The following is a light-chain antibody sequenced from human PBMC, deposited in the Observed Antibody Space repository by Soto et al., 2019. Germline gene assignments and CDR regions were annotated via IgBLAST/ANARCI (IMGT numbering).Light chain of an antibody. CDR1: SSNIGSNT. CDR2: SNN. V-gene: IGLV1-44*01. CDR3: AAWDDSLNGPV. J-gene: IGLJ3*02. Sequence: QSVLTQPPSASGTPGQRVTISCSGSSSNIGSNTVYWYQQLPGPAPKLLIYSNNQRPSGVPDRFSGSKSGTSASLAISGLQSEDEADYYCAAWDDSLNGPVLGGGTKLTVL.